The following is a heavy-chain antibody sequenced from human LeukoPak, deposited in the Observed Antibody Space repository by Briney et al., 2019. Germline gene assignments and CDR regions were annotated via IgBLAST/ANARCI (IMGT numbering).Heavy chain of an antibody. J-gene: IGHJ4*02. CDR1: GGSISSYY. CDR2: IYYSGST. CDR3: ASGDIIVVVPAAIEY. Sequence: SETLSLTCTVSGGSISSYYWSWIRQPPGKGLEWIGYIYYSGSTNYNPSLKSRVTISVDRSKNQFSLKLSSVTAADTAVYYCASGDIIVVVPAAIEYWGQGTLVTVSS. D-gene: IGHD2-2*01. V-gene: IGHV4-59*12.